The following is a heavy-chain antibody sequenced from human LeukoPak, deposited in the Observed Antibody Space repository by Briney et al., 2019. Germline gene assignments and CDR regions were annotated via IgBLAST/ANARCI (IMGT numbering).Heavy chain of an antibody. CDR2: INPNSGGT. V-gene: IGHV1-2*02. CDR3: ARPFSSGWYWFDY. D-gene: IGHD6-19*01. J-gene: IGHJ4*02. Sequence: ASVKVSCKASGYTFTGYYMHWVRQAPGQGLEWMGWINPNSGGTNYAQKFQGRVTITRDTSISTAYMELSRLRSDDTAVYYCARPFSSGWYWFDYWGQGTLVTVSS. CDR1: GYTFTGYY.